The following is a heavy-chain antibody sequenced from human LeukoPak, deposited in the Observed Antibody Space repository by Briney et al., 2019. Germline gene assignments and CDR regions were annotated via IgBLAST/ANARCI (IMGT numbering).Heavy chain of an antibody. D-gene: IGHD1-26*01. CDR1: GYTLTSYG. CDR2: ISAYNGNT. Sequence: GASVKVSCKASGYTLTSYGISWVRQAPGQGLEWMGWISAYNGNTNYAQKLQGRVTMTTDTSTSTAYMELRSLRSDDTAVYYCARKPVGATKGWFDPWGQGTLVTVSS. J-gene: IGHJ5*02. V-gene: IGHV1-18*01. CDR3: ARKPVGATKGWFDP.